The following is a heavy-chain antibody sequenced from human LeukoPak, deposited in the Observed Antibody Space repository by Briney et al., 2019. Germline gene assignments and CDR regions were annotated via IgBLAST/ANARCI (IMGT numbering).Heavy chain of an antibody. CDR3: AREQIVGATRASGAFDY. D-gene: IGHD1-26*01. V-gene: IGHV3-30-3*01. CDR2: ISYDGSNK. J-gene: IGHJ4*02. CDR1: GFTFSSYA. Sequence: GRSLRLSCAASGFTFSSYAMPWVRQAPGKGLEWVAVISYDGSNKYYADSVKGRFTISRDNSKNTLYLQMNSLRAEDTAVYYCAREQIVGATRASGAFDYWGQGTLVTVSS.